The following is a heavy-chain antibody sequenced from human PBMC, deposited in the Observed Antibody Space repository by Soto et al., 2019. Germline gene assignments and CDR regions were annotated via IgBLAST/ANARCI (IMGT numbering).Heavy chain of an antibody. D-gene: IGHD3-3*01. V-gene: IGHV4-31*03. CDR3: AGTYYDFWSGYYIGNWFDP. Sequence: QVQLQESGPGLVKPSQTLSLTCTVSGGSISSGGYYWSWIRQHPGKGLEWIGYIYYSGSTYYNPSLKSRVTISVDTSKHQFSLKLSSVTAADTAVYYCAGTYYDFWSGYYIGNWFDPWGQGTLVTVSS. CDR1: GGSISSGGYY. J-gene: IGHJ5*02. CDR2: IYYSGST.